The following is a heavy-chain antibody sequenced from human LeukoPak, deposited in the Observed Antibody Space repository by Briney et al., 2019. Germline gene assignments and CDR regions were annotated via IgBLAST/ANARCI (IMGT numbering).Heavy chain of an antibody. D-gene: IGHD6-13*01. J-gene: IGHJ3*02. CDR2: IGTSSSYI. Sequence: KPGGSLRLSCAASGFTFSSYSMNWVRQAPGKGLELVSSIGTSSSYIFYADSMKGRFTISRDNAKDSLYLQMNSLRAEDTAVYYCARDRRSSSWGADAFDIWGQGTMVTVSS. V-gene: IGHV3-21*01. CDR3: ARDRRSSSWGADAFDI. CDR1: GFTFSSYS.